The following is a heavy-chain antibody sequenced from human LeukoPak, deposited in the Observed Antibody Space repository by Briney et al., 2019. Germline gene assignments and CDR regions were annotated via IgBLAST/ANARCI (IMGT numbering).Heavy chain of an antibody. CDR2: ISYDGSNK. CDR3: ARVNSHSSSWYGGIDY. V-gene: IGHV3-30*04. Sequence: GRSLRLSCAASGFTFSSYAMHWVRQAPGKGLERVAVISYDGSNKYYADSVKGRFTISRDNSKNTLYLQMNSLRAEDTAVYYCARVNSHSSSWYGGIDYWGQGTLVTVSS. CDR1: GFTFSSYA. J-gene: IGHJ4*02. D-gene: IGHD6-13*01.